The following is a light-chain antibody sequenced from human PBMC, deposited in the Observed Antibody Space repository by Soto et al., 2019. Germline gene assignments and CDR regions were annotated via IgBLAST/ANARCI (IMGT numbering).Light chain of an antibody. Sequence: EIVMTQSPATLSESPGERATLSCRASQSVSSNLAWYQQKPGQAPRLLIYGASTRATGIPARFSGSGSGTEFTLTISSLQSEDFAVYYCQQYNNWPPYTFGQGTKLEIK. CDR2: GAS. V-gene: IGKV3-15*01. J-gene: IGKJ2*01. CDR1: QSVSSN. CDR3: QQYNNWPPYT.